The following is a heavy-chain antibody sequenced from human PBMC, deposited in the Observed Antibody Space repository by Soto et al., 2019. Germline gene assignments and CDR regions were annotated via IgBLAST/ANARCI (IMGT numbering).Heavy chain of an antibody. CDR1: GCSISMGCYY. CDR2: TYYSGST. Sequence: PSETMSLTCAVSGCSISMGCYYWRWIRQHPGNCLEWIGYTYYSGSTYYNPSLKSRVTISVDTSKNQFSLKLSSVTAADTAVYYCARDSDTVTTSYYYHGMDVWGQGTTVTVSS. V-gene: IGHV4-31*11. D-gene: IGHD4-17*01. CDR3: ARDSDTVTTSYYYHGMDV. J-gene: IGHJ6*02.